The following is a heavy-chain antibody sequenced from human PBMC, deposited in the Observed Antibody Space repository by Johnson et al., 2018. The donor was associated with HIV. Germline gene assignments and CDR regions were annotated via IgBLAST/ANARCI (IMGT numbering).Heavy chain of an antibody. D-gene: IGHD2-2*01. V-gene: IGHV3-30*04. CDR2: ISFDGSNE. CDR1: GLNFSDYG. Sequence: QEQLVESGGGVVQPGMFVTLSCAASGLNFSDYGMHWVRQAPGKGLEWVAVISFDGSNEYYADSVKGRFTISRDNSKNTLHLQMNSLRTEDTAVYYCVRGRISTVVVDLRGGGFDIWGQGTLVTVSS. CDR3: VRGRISTVVVDLRGGGFDI. J-gene: IGHJ3*02.